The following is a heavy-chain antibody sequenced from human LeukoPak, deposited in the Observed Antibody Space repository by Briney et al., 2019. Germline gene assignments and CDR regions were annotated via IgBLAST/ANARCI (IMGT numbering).Heavy chain of an antibody. J-gene: IGHJ4*02. CDR1: GYTFTSYG. CDR3: ARVGCSSTSCYTRFDY. V-gene: IGHV1-18*01. D-gene: IGHD2-2*02. Sequence: ASVKVSCKASGYTFTSYGISWVRQAPGQGLEWMGWISAYNGNTNYAQKFQGRVTMTRDTSISTAYMELSRLRSDDTAVYYCARVGCSSTSCYTRFDYWGQGTLVTVSS. CDR2: ISAYNGNT.